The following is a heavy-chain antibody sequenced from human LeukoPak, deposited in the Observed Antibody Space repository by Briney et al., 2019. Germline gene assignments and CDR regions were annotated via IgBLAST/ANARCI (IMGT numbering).Heavy chain of an antibody. CDR3: ARDQDDYGDYGPSY. V-gene: IGHV4-34*01. D-gene: IGHD4-17*01. Sequence: PSETLSLTCTVSGGSTSSYYWSWIRQPPGKGLEWIGEINHSGSTYYNPSLKSRVTISVDTSKNQFSLKLSSVTAADTAVYYCARDQDDYGDYGPSYWGQGTLVTVSS. J-gene: IGHJ4*02. CDR2: INHSGST. CDR1: GGSTSSYY.